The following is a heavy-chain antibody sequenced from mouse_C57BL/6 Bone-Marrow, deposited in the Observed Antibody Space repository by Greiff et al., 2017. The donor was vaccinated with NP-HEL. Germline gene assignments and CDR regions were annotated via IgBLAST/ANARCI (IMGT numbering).Heavy chain of an antibody. CDR2: IYPRSGNT. D-gene: IGHD2-3*01. V-gene: IGHV1-81*01. Sequence: QVQLQQPGAELARPGASVKLSCKASGYTFTSYGISWVKQRTGQGLEWIGEIYPRSGNTYYNEKFKGKATLTADRSSSTAYMELRSLTSEDSAVYFCARLRGWLNGCAYRGQGTLVTVSA. CDR3: ARLRGWLNGCAY. J-gene: IGHJ3*01. CDR1: GYTFTSYG.